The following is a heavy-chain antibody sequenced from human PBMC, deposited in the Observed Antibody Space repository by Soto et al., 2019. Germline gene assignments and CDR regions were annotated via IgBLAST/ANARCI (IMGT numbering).Heavy chain of an antibody. CDR3: ARSLLYCGGDCYSVGFDL. D-gene: IGHD2-21*02. J-gene: IGHJ2*01. CDR2: IYHSGST. Sequence: SETLSLTCAVSGGSISSGGYSWSWIRQPPGKGLEWIGYIYHSGSTYYNPSLKSRVTISVDRSKNQFSLKLSSVTAADTAVYYCARSLLYCGGDCYSVGFDLWGRGTLVTVSS. CDR1: GGSISSGGYS. V-gene: IGHV4-30-2*01.